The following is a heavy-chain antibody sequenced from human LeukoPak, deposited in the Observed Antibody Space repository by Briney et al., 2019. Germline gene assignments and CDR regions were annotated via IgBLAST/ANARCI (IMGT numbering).Heavy chain of an antibody. CDR2: INPNSGGT. V-gene: IGHV1-2*02. J-gene: IGHJ4*02. Sequence: ASVKVSCKASGYTFTGHYINWVRQAPGQGLEWMGFINPNSGGTNYAQKFQGRVTMTRDTSITTAYMELRRVTSDDTAVYYCVRVGHTSGWDFDYWGQGTLVTVSS. CDR1: GYTFTGHY. D-gene: IGHD6-19*01. CDR3: VRVGHTSGWDFDY.